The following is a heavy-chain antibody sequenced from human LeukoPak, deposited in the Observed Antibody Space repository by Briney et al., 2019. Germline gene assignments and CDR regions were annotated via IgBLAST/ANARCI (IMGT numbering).Heavy chain of an antibody. Sequence: SVTVSCKASGYTFTGYYMHWVRQAPGPGLEWIGWINPNSGGTNYAQKFQVRVTMTRDTSISTAYMELSRLSSDDTAVYYCARGALLDAFDIWGQGTMVTVSS. D-gene: IGHD2-15*01. CDR1: GYTFTGYY. CDR3: ARGALLDAFDI. CDR2: INPNSGGT. J-gene: IGHJ3*02. V-gene: IGHV1-2*02.